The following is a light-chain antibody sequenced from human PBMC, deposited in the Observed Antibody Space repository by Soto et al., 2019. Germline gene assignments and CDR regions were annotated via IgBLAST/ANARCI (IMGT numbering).Light chain of an antibody. CDR3: QQSYTTPFT. CDR1: QSISSY. Sequence: DIQMTQSPSSLSASVGDRVTITCRASQSISSYLNWYQQKPGKAPKLLIHTASTLRSGVPSRFSGSGSGADFTLTISSLQREDFATYYCQQSYTTPFTFGQGTRLEIK. V-gene: IGKV1-39*01. J-gene: IGKJ5*01. CDR2: TAS.